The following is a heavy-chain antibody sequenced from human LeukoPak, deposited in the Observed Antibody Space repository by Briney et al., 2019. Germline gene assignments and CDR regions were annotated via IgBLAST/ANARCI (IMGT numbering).Heavy chain of an antibody. Sequence: GGSLRLSCADSGFTSSSYWMNWVRQASGKGLEWVANIKQDGSEKYYVDSVKGRFTISRDNAKNSLYLQMYSLRAEDTAVYYCARGFELHACGVAIGKLNCFDSWRQGTLVTVSS. CDR3: ARGFELHACGVAIGKLNCFDS. D-gene: IGHD3-16*02. CDR1: GFTSSSYW. J-gene: IGHJ5*01. V-gene: IGHV3-7*05. CDR2: IKQDGSEK.